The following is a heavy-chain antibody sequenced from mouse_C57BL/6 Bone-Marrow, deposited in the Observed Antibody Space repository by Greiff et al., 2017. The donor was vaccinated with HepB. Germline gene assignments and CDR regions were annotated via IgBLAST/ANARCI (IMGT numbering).Heavy chain of an antibody. D-gene: IGHD1-1*01. CDR1: GFTFSSYA. CDR2: ISDGGSYT. CDR3: ARDEGHYYGSSYGAMDY. V-gene: IGHV5-4*01. Sequence: EVQLVESGGGLVKPGGSLKLSCAASGFTFSSYAMSWVRQTPEKRLEWVATISDGGSYTYYPDNVKGRFTISRDNAKNNLYLQMSHLKSEDTAMYYCARDEGHYYGSSYGAMDYWGQGTSVTVSS. J-gene: IGHJ4*01.